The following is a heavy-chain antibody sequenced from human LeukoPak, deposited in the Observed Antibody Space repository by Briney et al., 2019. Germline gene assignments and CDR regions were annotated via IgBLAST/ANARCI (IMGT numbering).Heavy chain of an antibody. V-gene: IGHV1-69*13. J-gene: IGHJ4*02. CDR3: ARASVDTAMVLS. D-gene: IGHD5-18*01. CDR2: IIPIFGTA. Sequence: GASVRVSCKASGYTFTSYAISWVRQAPGQGLEWMGGIIPIFGTANYAQKFQGRVTITADESTSTAYMELSSLRSEDTAVYYCARASVDTAMVLSWGQGTLVTVSS. CDR1: GYTFTSYA.